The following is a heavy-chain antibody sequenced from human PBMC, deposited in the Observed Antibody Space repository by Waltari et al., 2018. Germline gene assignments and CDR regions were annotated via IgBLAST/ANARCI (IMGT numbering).Heavy chain of an antibody. CDR3: AAGLDYLSSYFAP. CDR2: IKPKTGNP. D-gene: IGHD4-17*01. J-gene: IGHJ5*02. V-gene: IGHV7-4-1*02. CDR1: GYTFISNA. Sequence: QVQLVQSGSELKEPGASVKVSCQTSGYTFISNAMNWLRQAPGQGLQWMGWIKPKTGNPTNAKGLTGVFVFSLDPSVATAYRQITSLEASDTAVYYLAAGLDYLSSYFAPWGQETLVTVSS.